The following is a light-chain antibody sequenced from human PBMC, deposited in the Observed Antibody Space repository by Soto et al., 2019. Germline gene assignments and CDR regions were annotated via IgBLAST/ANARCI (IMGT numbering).Light chain of an antibody. V-gene: IGKV3D-20*02. Sequence: EIVLTQSPGTLSLSPGERATLSCRASQSVSSSYLAWYQQKPGQPPRLLIYGASSRATGIPDRFSGSGSGTDFTLTISRLEPEDFAVYYCQQRSNWPSITFGQGTRLEIK. CDR3: QQRSNWPSIT. CDR1: QSVSSSY. J-gene: IGKJ5*01. CDR2: GAS.